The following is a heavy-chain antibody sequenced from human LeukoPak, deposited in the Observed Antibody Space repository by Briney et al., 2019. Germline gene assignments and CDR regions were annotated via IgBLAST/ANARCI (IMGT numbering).Heavy chain of an antibody. CDR2: IYYSGST. CDR1: GGSISSYY. V-gene: IGHV4-59*01. CDR3: ARATILEWLLYRRGGYYFDY. J-gene: IGHJ4*02. Sequence: PSETLSLTCTVSGGSISSYYWSWIRQPPGKGLEWIGYIYYSGSTNYNPSLKSRVTISVDTSKNQFSLKLSSLTAADTAVYYCARATILEWLLYRRGGYYFDYWGQGTLVTVSS. D-gene: IGHD3-3*01.